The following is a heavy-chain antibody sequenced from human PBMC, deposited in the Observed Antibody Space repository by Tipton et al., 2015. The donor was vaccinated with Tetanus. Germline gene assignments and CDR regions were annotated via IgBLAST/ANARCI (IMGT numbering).Heavy chain of an antibody. J-gene: IGHJ6*02. V-gene: IGHV4-61*08. CDR3: ARERIEAFYYHGLDV. D-gene: IGHD2-21*01. CDR2: IYQNGDA. Sequence: LRLSCTVSGGSIRSGGYYWSWIRQHPVKGLEWIAYIYQNGDANYNPSLQSRVTISVDTSKNQFSLQLAFVTAADTAIYYCARERIEAFYYHGLDVWGPGTTVTVSS. CDR1: GGSIRSGGYY.